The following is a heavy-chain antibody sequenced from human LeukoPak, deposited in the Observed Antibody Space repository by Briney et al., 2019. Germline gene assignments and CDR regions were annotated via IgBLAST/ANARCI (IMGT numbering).Heavy chain of an antibody. CDR2: INPNSGGT. CDR1: GYTFTGYY. D-gene: IGHD2-2*01. V-gene: IGHV1-2*02. Sequence: ASVKVFCKASGYTFTGYYMHWVRQAPGQGLEWMGWINPNSGGTKYAQKFQGRVTMTRDTSISTAYMELSRLRSDDTAVYYCARDRRGVVIIPDAIPDAFDIWGQGTMVTVSS. J-gene: IGHJ3*02. CDR3: ARDRRGVVIIPDAIPDAFDI.